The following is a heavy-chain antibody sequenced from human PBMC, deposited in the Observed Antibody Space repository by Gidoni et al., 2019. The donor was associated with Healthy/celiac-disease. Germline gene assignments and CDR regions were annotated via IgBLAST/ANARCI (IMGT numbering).Heavy chain of an antibody. CDR3: ARQHTDSSSGSYDY. Sequence: QLQLHESGPGLVKLSETLSLTCTVPVGSISSSSYYWGWSRQPPGKGLEWIGSIYYSGSTYYNQSLKSRVTISVDTAKNQFSLKLSSVTAADTAVYYCARQHTDSSSGSYDYWGQGTLVTVSS. V-gene: IGHV4-39*01. CDR2: IYYSGST. J-gene: IGHJ4*02. CDR1: VGSISSSSYY. D-gene: IGHD3-10*01.